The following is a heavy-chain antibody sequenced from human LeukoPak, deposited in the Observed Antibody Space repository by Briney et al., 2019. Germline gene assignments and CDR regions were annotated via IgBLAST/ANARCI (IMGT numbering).Heavy chain of an antibody. CDR2: IYYSGST. J-gene: IGHJ4*02. CDR1: GGSISSGDYY. D-gene: IGHD2-21*02. V-gene: IGHV4-30-4*01. Sequence: SQTLSLTCTFSGGSISSGDYYWSWIRQPPGKGLEWIGYIYYSGSTYYNPSLKSRVTISVDTSKNQFSMKLSSVTAADTAVYYCAGKTARGLFEYSFDYWGQGTLVTVSS. CDR3: AGKTARGLFEYSFDY.